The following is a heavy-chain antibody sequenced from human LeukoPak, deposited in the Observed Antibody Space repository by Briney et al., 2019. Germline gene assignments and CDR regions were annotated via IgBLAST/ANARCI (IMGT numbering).Heavy chain of an antibody. Sequence: GGSLRLSCAASGFTFSSYRMNWVRQAPGKGLEWVSSISSSSSYIYYADSVKGRFTISRDNAKNSLYLQMNSLRAEDAAVYYCARDKVAVASMGEDAFDIWGQGTMVTVSS. V-gene: IGHV3-21*01. D-gene: IGHD6-19*01. CDR3: ARDKVAVASMGEDAFDI. CDR1: GFTFSSYR. CDR2: ISSSSSYI. J-gene: IGHJ3*02.